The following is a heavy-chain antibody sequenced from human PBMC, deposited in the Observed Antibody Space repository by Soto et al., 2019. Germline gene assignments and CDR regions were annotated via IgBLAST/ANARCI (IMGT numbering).Heavy chain of an antibody. CDR2: IYYSGTT. CDR1: NGSISSSNYY. D-gene: IGHD3-16*01. Sequence: QLQLQESGPGLVKPSETLSLTCTVSNGSISSSNYYWAWIRQPPGKGLEWIGSIYYSGTTYYKPSLKSRLTTSVDTSKNRFSLRLTSVPAADTAVYYCARRDFYGGNFDLWGRGTLVTVSS. J-gene: IGHJ2*01. V-gene: IGHV4-39*01. CDR3: ARRDFYGGNFDL.